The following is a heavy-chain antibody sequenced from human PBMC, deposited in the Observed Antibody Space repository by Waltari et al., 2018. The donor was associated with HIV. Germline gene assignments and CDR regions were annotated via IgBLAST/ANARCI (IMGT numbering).Heavy chain of an antibody. D-gene: IGHD2-2*01. Sequence: QVHLVQSGPEVKKPGASMKVSCKASGYMFTGLYMHWLRQAPGQGLEWMGWINPISGGTNYAQTLQGRVTMTRDASINTVYMELKSLRYDDTAMYYCARESGYQLVRWLDPWGQGTRVTVSS. V-gene: IGHV1-2*02. CDR1: GYMFTGLY. J-gene: IGHJ5*02. CDR3: ARESGYQLVRWLDP. CDR2: INPISGGT.